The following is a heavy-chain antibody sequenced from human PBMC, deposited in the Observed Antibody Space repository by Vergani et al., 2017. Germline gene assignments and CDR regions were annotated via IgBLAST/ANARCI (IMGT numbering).Heavy chain of an antibody. CDR1: GGTFSSYT. Sequence: QVQLVQSGAEVKKPGSSVKVSCKASGGTFSSYTMHWVRQAPGKGLEWVAVISYDGSNKYYADSVKGRFTISRDNSKNTLYLQMNSLRAEDTAVYYCAHAYGDDELPFDYWGQGTLVTVSS. CDR2: ISYDGSNK. J-gene: IGHJ4*02. D-gene: IGHD4-17*01. CDR3: AHAYGDDELPFDY. V-gene: IGHV3-30-3*01.